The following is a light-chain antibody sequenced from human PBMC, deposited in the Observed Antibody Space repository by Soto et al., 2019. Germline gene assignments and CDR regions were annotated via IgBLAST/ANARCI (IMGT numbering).Light chain of an antibody. CDR2: GAS. Sequence: IVLTQSPGTLSFSRGERTTLSCRASQSISRYLAWYQQKPGQGPRLLIYGASSRATGTPDRFSGSGSGTDFTLTINSLEPEDFALYYCQQYGSSPPTFGQGTTGDIK. J-gene: IGKJ1*01. CDR1: QSISRY. CDR3: QQYGSSPPT. V-gene: IGKV3-20*01.